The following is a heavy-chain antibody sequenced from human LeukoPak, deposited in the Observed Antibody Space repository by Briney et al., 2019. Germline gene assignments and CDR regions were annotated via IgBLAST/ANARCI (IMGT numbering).Heavy chain of an antibody. CDR3: ARSPHILTGENFDY. Sequence: ASVKVSCKASGYTFTPYSINWVRQAPGQGLEWMGWINPNHGDTNYAQKFQDRVSMTRDTSISTAYMHLSRLRSADTAVYYCARSPHILTGENFDYWGQGTLLTVSS. V-gene: IGHV1-2*02. CDR1: GYTFTPYS. D-gene: IGHD3-9*01. CDR2: INPNHGDT. J-gene: IGHJ4*02.